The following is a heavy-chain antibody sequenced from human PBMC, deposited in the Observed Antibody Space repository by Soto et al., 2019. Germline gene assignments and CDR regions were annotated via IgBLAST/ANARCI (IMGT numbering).Heavy chain of an antibody. CDR1: GYTITGNY. D-gene: IGHD2-2*01. CDR2: INPNSGGT. J-gene: IGHJ4*01. Sequence: ASVKVSCKASGYTITGNYMHWVRQAPGQGLEWMGWINPNSGGTNYAQKFQGRVTMTRDTSISTAYMELSRLRSDDTAVYYCAREVFDIVVVPDAQPLDYWTQRSPVTVSS. CDR3: AREVFDIVVVPDAQPLDY. V-gene: IGHV1-2*02.